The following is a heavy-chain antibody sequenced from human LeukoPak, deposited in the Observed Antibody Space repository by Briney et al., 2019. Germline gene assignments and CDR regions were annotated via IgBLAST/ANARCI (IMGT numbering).Heavy chain of an antibody. CDR2: IIPIFGTA. CDR3: ATDRNDFWSGYYRTYYFDY. CDR1: GGTFGSYA. V-gene: IGHV1-69*06. D-gene: IGHD3-3*01. Sequence: ASVKVSFKASGGTFGSYAISWVRQAPGQGLEWMGGIIPIFGTANYAQKFQGRVTITADKSTSTAYMELSSLRSEDTAVYYCATDRNDFWSGYYRTYYFDYWGQGTLVTVSS. J-gene: IGHJ4*02.